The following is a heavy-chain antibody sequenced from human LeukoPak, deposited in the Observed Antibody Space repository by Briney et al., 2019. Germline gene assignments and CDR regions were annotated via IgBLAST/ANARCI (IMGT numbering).Heavy chain of an antibody. CDR1: GGSITSGGYY. V-gene: IGHV4-31*03. J-gene: IGHJ6*02. CDR2: IYYSGST. D-gene: IGHD1-26*01. CDR3: ARGRSNYYGMDV. Sequence: PSETLSLTCTVSGGSITSGGYYWSWIRQHPGKGLEWIGYIYYSGSTYSNPSLKSRVTISVDTSKNQFSLKVSSVTAADTAAYYCARGRSNYYGMDVWGQGTTVTVSS.